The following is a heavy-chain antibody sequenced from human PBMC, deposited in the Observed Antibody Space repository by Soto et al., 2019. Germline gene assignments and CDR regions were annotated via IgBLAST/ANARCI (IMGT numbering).Heavy chain of an antibody. CDR1: GFTFSSYS. Sequence: GGSLRLSCAASGFTFSSYSMNWVRQAPGKGLEWVSSISSSSSYIYYADSVKGRFTISRDNAKNSLYLQMNSLRAEDTAVYYCARQDYGDYFDAFDIWGQGTMVTVSS. J-gene: IGHJ3*02. CDR3: ARQDYGDYFDAFDI. V-gene: IGHV3-21*01. D-gene: IGHD4-17*01. CDR2: ISSSSSYI.